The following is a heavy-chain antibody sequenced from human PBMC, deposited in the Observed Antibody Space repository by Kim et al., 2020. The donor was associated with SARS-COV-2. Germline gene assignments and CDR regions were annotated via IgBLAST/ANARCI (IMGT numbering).Heavy chain of an antibody. J-gene: IGHJ4*02. CDR3: ARNSGYDRGPFDY. V-gene: IGHV4-31*02. D-gene: IGHD5-12*01. Sequence: PSRQGRFTISVDTSKNQFALKLSSVTAADTAVYYWARNSGYDRGPFDYWGQGTLVTVSS.